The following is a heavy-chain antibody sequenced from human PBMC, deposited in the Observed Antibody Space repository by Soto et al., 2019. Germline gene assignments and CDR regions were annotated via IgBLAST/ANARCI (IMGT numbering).Heavy chain of an antibody. J-gene: IGHJ4*02. D-gene: IGHD6-13*01. CDR1: GGTFRNYP. Sequence: SVKVSCKASGGTFRNYPINWVRQAPGQGLEWMGSIFPLTDIPDYAQNFQARLTISADKSTSTAYMELRSLTSDDTAVYYCARDRGGPPGIAASYWGQGTLVTVSS. V-gene: IGHV1-69*04. CDR3: ARDRGGPPGIAASY. CDR2: IFPLTDIP.